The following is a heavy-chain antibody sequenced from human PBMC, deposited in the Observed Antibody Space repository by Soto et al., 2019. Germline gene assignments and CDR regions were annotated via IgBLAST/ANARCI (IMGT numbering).Heavy chain of an antibody. J-gene: IGHJ6*02. D-gene: IGHD2-8*01. Sequence: EVQLVESGGGLVQPGRSLRLSCAASGFTFNNYAMHWVRQAPGKGLEWVSGISWNSDTIGYADSVKGRFTISRDNAKNSLYLKMNSLRAEDTALYYCTKEMGQMVNRYYYGMDVWGLGTTVTVSS. CDR3: TKEMGQMVNRYYYGMDV. V-gene: IGHV3-9*01. CDR1: GFTFNNYA. CDR2: ISWNSDTI.